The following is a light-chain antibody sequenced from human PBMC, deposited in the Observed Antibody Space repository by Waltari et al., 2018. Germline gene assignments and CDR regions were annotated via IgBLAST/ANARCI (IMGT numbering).Light chain of an antibody. CDR2: GAS. CDR1: QAIGHNF. V-gene: IGKV3-20*01. J-gene: IGKJ4*01. Sequence: GERATLSCRASQAIGHNFLVWYQQKPGQAPRLLIHGASRRATGVPDRFSGSGSGTDFALTISRLEVEDFAVYYCEQYDGSVLTFGGGTKLEIK. CDR3: EQYDGSVLT.